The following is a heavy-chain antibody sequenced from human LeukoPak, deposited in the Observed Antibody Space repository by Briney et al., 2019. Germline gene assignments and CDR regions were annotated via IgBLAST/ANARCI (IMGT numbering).Heavy chain of an antibody. CDR3: ARARITGTTLYYFDY. CDR1: GFTFSSYS. CDR2: ISSSSSYI. J-gene: IGHJ4*02. Sequence: GGSLRLSCAASGFTFSSYSMNWVRQAPGKGLEWVSSISSSSSYIYYADSVKGRLTISRDNAKNSLYLQMNSLRAEDTAVYYCARARITGTTLYYFDYWGQGTLVTVSS. V-gene: IGHV3-21*01. D-gene: IGHD1/OR15-1a*01.